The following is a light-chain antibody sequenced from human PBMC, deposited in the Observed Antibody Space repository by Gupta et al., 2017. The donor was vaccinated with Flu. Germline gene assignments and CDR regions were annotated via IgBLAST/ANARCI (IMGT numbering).Light chain of an antibody. CDR1: TGTVTTGHY. V-gene: IGLV7-46*01. Sequence: VLTQDPSLPVSPGGTVTLTCGSSTGTVTTGHYCYWFQQKPAQAPKTLIYDTNNRPAGTPVRFSGSLRGGKAALTLSGAQQEEEADYYCLHANSYGRPVFGGGTRLTVL. CDR2: DTN. CDR3: LHANSYGRPV. J-gene: IGLJ3*02.